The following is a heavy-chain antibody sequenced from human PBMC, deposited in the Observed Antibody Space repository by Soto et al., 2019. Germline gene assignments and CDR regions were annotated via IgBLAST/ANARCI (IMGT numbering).Heavy chain of an antibody. Sequence: AASVKVSFKACGYTFTGYYMHWLRQAPGQGLEWMGWINPNSGCTNYAQKFQGRVTMTRDTSISTAYMELSRLRSDDTAVYYCARDYYYYDSSGYNDAFDIWGQGTMVTVSS. V-gene: IGHV1-2*02. CDR2: INPNSGCT. J-gene: IGHJ3*02. CDR1: GYTFTGYY. CDR3: ARDYYYYDSSGYNDAFDI. D-gene: IGHD3-22*01.